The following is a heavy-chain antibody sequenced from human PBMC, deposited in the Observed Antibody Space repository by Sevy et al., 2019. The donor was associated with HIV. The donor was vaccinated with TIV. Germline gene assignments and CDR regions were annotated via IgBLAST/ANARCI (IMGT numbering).Heavy chain of an antibody. CDR3: ARQTSGPPGDP. CDR1: GGSISSSSYY. V-gene: IGHV4-39*01. CDR2: IYYSGST. Sequence: SETLSLTCTVSGGSISSSSYYWGWIRQPPGKGLEWIGIIYYSGSTYYNPSLKSPVTISVDTSKNQFSLKLSSVTAADTAVYYCARQTSGPPGDPWGQGTLVTVSS. J-gene: IGHJ5*02.